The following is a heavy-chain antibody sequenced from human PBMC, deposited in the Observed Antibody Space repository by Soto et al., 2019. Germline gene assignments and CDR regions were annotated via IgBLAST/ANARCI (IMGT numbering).Heavy chain of an antibody. V-gene: IGHV1-3*01. CDR1: GYTFTGYY. J-gene: IGHJ6*02. Sequence: ASVKVSCKASGYTFTGYYMHWVRQAPGQRLEWMGWINAGNGNTKYSQKFQGRVTITRDTSASTAYMELSSLRSEDTAVYYCARDPRGYYYGMDVWGQGTTVTVSS. CDR3: ARDPRGYYYGMDV. CDR2: INAGNGNT.